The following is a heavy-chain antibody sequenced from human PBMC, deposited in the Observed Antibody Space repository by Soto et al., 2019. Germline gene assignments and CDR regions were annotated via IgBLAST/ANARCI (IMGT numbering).Heavy chain of an antibody. V-gene: IGHV4-4*02. CDR3: ERSERRLPLY. CDR1: GGSVSSNDW. J-gene: IGHJ4*02. Sequence: SETLSLTCAVSGGSVSSNDWWSWVRQPPGKGLEWIGEVYHSGSTNYNPSLKSRVTISVDKSKNQFSLKLSSVTAADTAVYYCERSERRLPLYWGQGTLVTVS. CDR2: VYHSGST.